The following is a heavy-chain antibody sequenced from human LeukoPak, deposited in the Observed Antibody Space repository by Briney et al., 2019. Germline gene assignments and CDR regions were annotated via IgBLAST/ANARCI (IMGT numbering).Heavy chain of an antibody. CDR1: GYRFTNYW. CDR2: IDPSDSYT. J-gene: IGHJ5*02. CDR3: ARRVVVPTAGSFDP. D-gene: IGHD2-2*01. Sequence: GASLQISCKGSGYRFTNYWISWVRQMPGKGLEWMGRIDPSDSYTSYSPSFQGHVTISVDKSISTAYLQWSSLEASDTAMYYCARRVVVPTAGSFDPWGQGTLVSVSS. V-gene: IGHV5-10-1*01.